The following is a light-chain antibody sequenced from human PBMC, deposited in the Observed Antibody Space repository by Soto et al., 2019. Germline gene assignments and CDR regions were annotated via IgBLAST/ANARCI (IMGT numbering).Light chain of an antibody. CDR2: DAS. CDR3: QQRSNWPLT. J-gene: IGKJ3*01. CDR1: QSVNNY. Sequence: EIVLTQSPAMLSLSPGERVSLSCRASQSVNNYLAWYQQKPGQAPRLLVYDASHRATGIPARFSGSGSGTDFTLTISSLEPEDFAVYYCQQRSNWPLTFGPGTKVDIK. V-gene: IGKV3-11*01.